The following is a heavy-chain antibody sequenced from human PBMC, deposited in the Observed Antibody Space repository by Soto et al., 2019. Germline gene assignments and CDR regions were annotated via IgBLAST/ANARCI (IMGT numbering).Heavy chain of an antibody. CDR2: ISGSGGST. J-gene: IGHJ3*02. V-gene: IGHV3-23*01. Sequence: PGGSLRLSCAASGFTFSSYAMSWVRQAPGKGLEWVSAISGSGGSTYYADSVKGRFTISRDNSKNTLYLQMNSLRAEDTAVYYCARWAITMIVVESGDAFDIWGQGTMVTVS. CDR1: GFTFSSYA. D-gene: IGHD3-22*01. CDR3: ARWAITMIVVESGDAFDI.